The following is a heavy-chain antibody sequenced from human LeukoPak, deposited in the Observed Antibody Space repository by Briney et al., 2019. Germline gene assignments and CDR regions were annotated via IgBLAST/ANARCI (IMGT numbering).Heavy chain of an antibody. Sequence: GGSLRLSCAASGFTFSNYAMSWVRQAPGKGLEWVSGISGSGGSTYYADSVKGRFSISRDNSKNTLYLQMNSLTDEDTAVYYCAKKWGVGTTTLDYFDYWGQGTLVTVSS. CDR3: AKKWGVGTTTLDYFDY. D-gene: IGHD1-26*01. CDR1: GFTFSNYA. CDR2: ISGSGGST. J-gene: IGHJ4*02. V-gene: IGHV3-23*01.